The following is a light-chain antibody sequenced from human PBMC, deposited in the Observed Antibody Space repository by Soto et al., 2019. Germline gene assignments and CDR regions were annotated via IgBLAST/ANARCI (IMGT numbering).Light chain of an antibody. CDR3: TSYTSSNTLGV. Sequence: QSALTQPPSASGSPGQSVTISCTGTSSDVGGYDYVSWYQQHPGKAPKLMIYEVTNRPSGVSNRFSGSRSGNTASLTISGLQADDEADYYCTSYTSSNTLGVFGTGTKVTVL. CDR1: SSDVGGYDY. CDR2: EVT. J-gene: IGLJ1*01. V-gene: IGLV2-14*01.